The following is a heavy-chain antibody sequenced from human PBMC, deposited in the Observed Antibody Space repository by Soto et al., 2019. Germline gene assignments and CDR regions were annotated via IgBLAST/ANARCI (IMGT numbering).Heavy chain of an antibody. Sequence: GGSLRLSCAASGFTFSSYAMHWVRQAPGKGLEWVAVISYDGSNKYYADSVKGRFTISRDNSKNTLYLQMNSLRAEDTAVYYCARKHSTTPRGWFDPWGQGTLVTVSS. J-gene: IGHJ5*02. D-gene: IGHD1-1*01. CDR2: ISYDGSNK. CDR1: GFTFSSYA. CDR3: ARKHSTTPRGWFDP. V-gene: IGHV3-30-3*01.